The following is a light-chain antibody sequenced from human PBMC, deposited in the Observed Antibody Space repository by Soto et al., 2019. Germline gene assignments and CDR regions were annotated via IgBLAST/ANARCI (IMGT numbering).Light chain of an antibody. V-gene: IGKV3-11*01. J-gene: IGKJ4*01. CDR1: QSVSKY. Sequence: IALSQSRATLSLSSGARGTLSCRASQSVSKYLAWYQHKPGQAPRLLIYDASNRATGIPARFSGSGSGTDFTLTISSLEPEDVAVDYGQQRSNWALTFAGGTKVDIK. CDR3: QQRSNWALT. CDR2: DAS.